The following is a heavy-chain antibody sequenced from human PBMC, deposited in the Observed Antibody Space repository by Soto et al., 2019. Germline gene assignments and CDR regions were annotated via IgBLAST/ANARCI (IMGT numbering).Heavy chain of an antibody. J-gene: IGHJ4*02. V-gene: IGHV3-73*01. CDR2: IRIKVMSYGT. CDR1: GGIVRDSA. CDR3: ARRCHPYDSSRRLDD. Sequence: PGCAVRLSSVVSGGIVRDSAMHWVRQTSGKGREWFGRIRIKVMSYGTAYGASVKCRFTVARDDSKNTEYLQMDGLKIEDTTLYSCARRCHPYDSSRRLDDWGEATQVTVSS. D-gene: IGHD3-22*01.